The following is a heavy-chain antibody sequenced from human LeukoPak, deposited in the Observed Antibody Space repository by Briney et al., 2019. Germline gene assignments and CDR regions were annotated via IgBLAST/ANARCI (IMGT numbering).Heavy chain of an antibody. Sequence: GGSLRLSCAASGFSFSTYGMSWIRQAPGKGLEWVSVMGGNGANTYYADSVKGRFTISRDNAKNSLYLQMNSLRAEDTGVYYCAREARVRGSSLFDYWGQGTLVTVSS. D-gene: IGHD3-10*01. CDR1: GFSFSTYG. J-gene: IGHJ4*02. CDR2: MGGNGANT. CDR3: AREARVRGSSLFDY. V-gene: IGHV3-23*01.